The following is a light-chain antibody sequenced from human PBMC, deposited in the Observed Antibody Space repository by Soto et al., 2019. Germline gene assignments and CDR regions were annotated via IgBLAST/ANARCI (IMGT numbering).Light chain of an antibody. CDR2: AAS. Sequence: DIQMTQSPATLSASVGDRVTITCRASQGIRNYLAWYQQKPGKVPKLLIYAASTLQSGVPSRCSGSGSGTDFTLTVSSLEPEDFEVYYCQQRSSWPLTFGGGTKVDIK. CDR3: QQRSSWPLT. J-gene: IGKJ4*01. CDR1: QGIRNY. V-gene: IGKV1-27*01.